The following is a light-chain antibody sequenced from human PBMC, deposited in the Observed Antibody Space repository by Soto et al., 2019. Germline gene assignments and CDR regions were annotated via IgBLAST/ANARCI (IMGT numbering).Light chain of an antibody. CDR3: CSYAGSNTFYV. Sequence: QSALTQPRSVSGSRGQSVTISCTGTTSDVGAYNSVSWYQHQPGKVPNLLIYDVTKRPSGVPDRFSGSKSGNTASLTISCLQADDEADYFCCSYAGSNTFYVFGTGTKLTVL. V-gene: IGLV2-11*01. J-gene: IGLJ1*01. CDR1: TSDVGAYNS. CDR2: DVT.